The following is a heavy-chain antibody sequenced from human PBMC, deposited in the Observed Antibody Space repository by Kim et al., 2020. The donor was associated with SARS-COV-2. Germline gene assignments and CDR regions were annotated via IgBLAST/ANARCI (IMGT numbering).Heavy chain of an antibody. Sequence: ASVKVSCKASGYTFTGYYMHWVRQAPGQGLEWMGWINPNSGDTNCAQTFQGRVTMTRDTSISTAYMELNSLRSDDTAVYFCARGGGGKFDYWGQGTLVTVSS. J-gene: IGHJ4*02. CDR3: ARGGGGKFDY. D-gene: IGHD2-15*01. CDR1: GYTFTGYY. V-gene: IGHV1-2*02. CDR2: INPNSGDT.